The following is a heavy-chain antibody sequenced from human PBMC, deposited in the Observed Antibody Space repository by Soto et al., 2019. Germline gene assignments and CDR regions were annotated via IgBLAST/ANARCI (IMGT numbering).Heavy chain of an antibody. V-gene: IGHV4-39*01. CDR3: ARPGVYYDILTGYVYYYYYVMDV. Sequence: SETLSLTCPFSGGSISSSSYYWGWISQPPGKGLEWIGSIYYSGSTYYNPSLKSRVTISVDTSKNQFSLKLSSVTAADTAVYYCARPGVYYDILTGYVYYYYYVMDVWGQGTTVTVSS. CDR2: IYYSGST. D-gene: IGHD3-9*01. CDR1: GGSISSSSYY. J-gene: IGHJ6*02.